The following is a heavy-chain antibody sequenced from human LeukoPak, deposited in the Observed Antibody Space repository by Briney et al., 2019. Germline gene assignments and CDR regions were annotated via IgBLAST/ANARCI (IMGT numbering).Heavy chain of an antibody. CDR1: GGSFSGYY. D-gene: IGHD6-19*01. J-gene: IGHJ4*02. CDR2: INHSGST. CDR3: ARILPRSVKQWQPFEY. V-gene: IGHV4-34*01. Sequence: SETLSLTCAVYGGSFSGYYWSWIRQPPGKGLEWIGEINHSGSTNYNPSLKSRVTISVDTSKNQFSLKLSSVTAAATAVYYCARILPRSVKQWQPFEYWGQGTLVTASS.